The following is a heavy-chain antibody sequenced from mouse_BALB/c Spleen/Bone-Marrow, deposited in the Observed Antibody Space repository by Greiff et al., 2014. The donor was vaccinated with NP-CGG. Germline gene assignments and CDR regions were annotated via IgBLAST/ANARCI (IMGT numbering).Heavy chain of an antibody. CDR2: ISNGGGST. J-gene: IGHJ4*01. CDR3: ARQDYSYYYAMDY. D-gene: IGHD2-13*01. V-gene: IGHV5-12*02. CDR1: GFTFSDYY. Sequence: VKVVESGGGLVQPGGSLKLSCATSGFTFSDYYMNWVRQTPEKRLEWVAYISNGGGSTYYPDTVKGRFTISRDNAKNTLYLQMSRLKSEDTAMYYCARQDYSYYYAMDYWGQGTSVTVSS.